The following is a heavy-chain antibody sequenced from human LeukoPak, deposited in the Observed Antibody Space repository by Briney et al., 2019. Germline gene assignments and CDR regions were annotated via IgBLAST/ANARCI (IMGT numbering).Heavy chain of an antibody. J-gene: IGHJ6*03. CDR1: GGTFSSYA. CDR2: IIPIFGTA. CDR3: ARVAYYYYYMDV. V-gene: IGHV1-69*05. Sequence: SVKVSCKASGGTFSSYAISWVRQALGQGLEWMGGIIPIFGTANYAQKFQGRVTITTDESTSTAYMELSSLRSEDTAVYYCARVAYYYYYMDVWGKGTTVTVSS.